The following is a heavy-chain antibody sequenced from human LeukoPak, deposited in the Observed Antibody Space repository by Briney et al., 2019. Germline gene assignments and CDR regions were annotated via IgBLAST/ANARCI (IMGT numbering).Heavy chain of an antibody. Sequence: GGSLRLSCAASGFTFSSYAMSWVRQAPGKGLEWVSAISGSGGSTYYADSEKGRFTISRDNYRHTLYLQMNSLRAEDTAVYYCAKVYIAVAGTDLIDYWGQGTLVTVSS. J-gene: IGHJ4*02. CDR1: GFTFSSYA. V-gene: IGHV3-23*01. D-gene: IGHD6-19*01. CDR2: ISGSGGST. CDR3: AKVYIAVAGTDLIDY.